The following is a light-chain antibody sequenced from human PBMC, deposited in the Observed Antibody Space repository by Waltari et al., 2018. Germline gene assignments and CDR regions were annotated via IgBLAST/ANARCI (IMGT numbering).Light chain of an antibody. Sequence: QSVLTQPPSTSGTPGQRVIISCSGSRSNIGGNVVNWYQQIPRTAPKLLIYSSHRRPSGVPDRFSGSKSGTSASLAISGLQSEDEADYYCVAWDDSLTGYVFGTGTKVTVL. V-gene: IGLV1-44*01. J-gene: IGLJ1*01. CDR3: VAWDDSLTGYV. CDR2: SSH. CDR1: RSNIGGNV.